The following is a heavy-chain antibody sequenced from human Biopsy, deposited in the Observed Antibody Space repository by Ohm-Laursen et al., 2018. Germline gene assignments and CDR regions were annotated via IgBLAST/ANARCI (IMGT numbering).Heavy chain of an antibody. J-gene: IGHJ1*01. CDR1: GGTFSNYG. CDR3: ATKLTGYFHH. V-gene: IGHV1-69*06. Sequence: SVKVSCKPPGGTFSNYGVNWVRQAPGQGLEWLGGNIPILGTGNYAQKFQDRVAVAADTSTSTATMELRSLRSDDTAVYYCATKLTGYFHHWGQGTLVIVSS. D-gene: IGHD3-9*01. CDR2: NIPILGTG.